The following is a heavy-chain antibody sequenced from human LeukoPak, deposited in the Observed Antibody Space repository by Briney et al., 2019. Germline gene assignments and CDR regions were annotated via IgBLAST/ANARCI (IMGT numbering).Heavy chain of an antibody. D-gene: IGHD6-13*01. Sequence: SQTLSLTCTVSGGSISSGGYYWSWIRQHPGEGLEWIGYIYYSGSTYYNPSLKSRVTISIDTSRDQFSLKLSPVTAADTAVYYCARVIRIGGIFDYWGQGTLVTVSS. V-gene: IGHV4-31*03. CDR2: IYYSGST. CDR1: GGSISSGGYY. CDR3: ARVIRIGGIFDY. J-gene: IGHJ4*02.